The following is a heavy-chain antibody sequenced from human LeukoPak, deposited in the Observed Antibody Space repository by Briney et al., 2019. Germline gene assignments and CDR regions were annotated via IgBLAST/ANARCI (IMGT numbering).Heavy chain of an antibody. D-gene: IGHD3-3*01. CDR3: ARDPDLRFLEWLPPDYMDV. J-gene: IGHJ6*03. CDR2: IYTSGST. V-gene: IGHV4-61*02. CDR1: GGSISSGSYY. Sequence: SETLSLTCTVSGGSISSGSYYWSWIRQPAGKGLEWIGRIYTSGSTNYNPSLKSRVTISVDTSKNQFSLKLSSVTAADTAVYYCARDPDLRFLEWLPPDYMDVWGKGTTVTVSS.